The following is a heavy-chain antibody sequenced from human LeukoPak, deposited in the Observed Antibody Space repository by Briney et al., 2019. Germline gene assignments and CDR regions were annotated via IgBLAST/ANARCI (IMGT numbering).Heavy chain of an antibody. CDR3: AKDLKWALLPYYFDY. CDR2: IRGGGGRT. Sequence: GGSLRLSCAASGFTFSNYAMSWVRQAPGKGLEWVSAIRGGGGRTYYADSVKGRFTISRDNSKNTLYLQMNSLRAEDTAVYYCAKDLKWALLPYYFDYWGQGTLVTVSS. J-gene: IGHJ4*02. D-gene: IGHD1-26*01. CDR1: GFTFSNYA. V-gene: IGHV3-23*01.